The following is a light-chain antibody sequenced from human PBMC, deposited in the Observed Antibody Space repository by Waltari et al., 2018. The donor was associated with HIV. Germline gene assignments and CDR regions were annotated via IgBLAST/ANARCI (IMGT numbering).Light chain of an antibody. CDR3: QQRTTWL. CDR1: QSIAAY. J-gene: IGKJ4*01. CDR2: DAS. V-gene: IGKV3-11*01. Sequence: EIVLTQSPATLSLSPGERATLSCRASQSIAAYLAWYQQKPGQAPRLLISDASNRATGVPARFSGSGCWTDFALTISSLEPVDFAVYYCQQRTTWLFGGGTKVAIK.